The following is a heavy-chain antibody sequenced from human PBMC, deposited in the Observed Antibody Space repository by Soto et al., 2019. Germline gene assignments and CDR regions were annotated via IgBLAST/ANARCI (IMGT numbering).Heavy chain of an antibody. CDR3: AKGTGGLLWFGDPESAFDI. J-gene: IGHJ3*02. CDR2: ISGSGGST. CDR1: GFTFSSYA. Sequence: GGSLRLSCAASGFTFSSYAMSWVRQAPGKGLEWVSAISGSGGSTYYADSVKGRFTISRDNSKNTLYLQMNSLRAEDTAVFYCAKGTGGLLWFGDPESAFDIWGQGTMVTVSS. V-gene: IGHV3-23*01. D-gene: IGHD3-10*01.